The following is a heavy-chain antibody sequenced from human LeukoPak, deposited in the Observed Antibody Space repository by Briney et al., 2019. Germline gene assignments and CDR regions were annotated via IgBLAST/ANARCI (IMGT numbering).Heavy chain of an antibody. J-gene: IGHJ2*01. D-gene: IGHD3-22*01. V-gene: IGHV3-53*01. CDR2: IYRDGST. Sequence: GGSLRLSCAASGFTVSSSCLSWVRQAPGKGLEWISLIYRDGSTFYAGSVKGRFTISRDNSKNTLSLQMNSLRVEDTAVYYCANNYYDSSGYTWYFDLWGRGTLVTVSS. CDR3: ANNYYDSSGYTWYFDL. CDR1: GFTVSSSC.